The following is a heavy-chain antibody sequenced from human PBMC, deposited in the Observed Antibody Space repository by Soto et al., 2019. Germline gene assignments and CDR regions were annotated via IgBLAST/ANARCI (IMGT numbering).Heavy chain of an antibody. CDR3: AHTDFTYNWNSGIDY. V-gene: IGHV2-5*01. CDR2: IYWNDDK. Sequence: CGPTLVIPPPTLPLTCTFSGFSLSTSGVGVGWIPKTSGKALEWLALIYWNDDKRYSPSLKSRLTITKDTSKNQVVLTMTNMDPVDTATYYCAHTDFTYNWNSGIDYWGQGTMVTVSS. D-gene: IGHD1-7*01. J-gene: IGHJ4*02. CDR1: GFSLSTSGVG.